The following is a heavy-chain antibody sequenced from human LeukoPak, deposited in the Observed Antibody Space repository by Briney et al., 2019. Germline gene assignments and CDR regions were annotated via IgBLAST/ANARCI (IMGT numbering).Heavy chain of an antibody. CDR2: ISGYNGNT. CDR1: GYTFTSYG. Sequence: ASVKVSCKASGYTFTSYGISWVRQAPGQGLEWMGWISGYNGNTNYAQNLQGRVTMTTDTSTSTAYMELRSLRSDDTAVYYCARLTYDTSVYYYYYFYMDVWGKGTTVTISS. D-gene: IGHD3-22*01. CDR3: ARLTYDTSVYYYYYFYMDV. J-gene: IGHJ6*03. V-gene: IGHV1-18*01.